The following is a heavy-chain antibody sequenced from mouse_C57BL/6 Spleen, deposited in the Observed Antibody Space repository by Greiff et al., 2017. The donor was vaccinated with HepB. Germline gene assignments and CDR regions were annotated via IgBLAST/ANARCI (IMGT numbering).Heavy chain of an antibody. D-gene: IGHD2-5*01. CDR3: ARLDSNYPFAY. J-gene: IGHJ3*01. Sequence: DVMLVESEGGLVQPGSSMKLSCTASGFTFSDYYMAWVRQVPEKGLEWVANINYDGSSTYYLDSLKSRFIISRDNAKNILYLQMSSLKSEDTATYYCARLDSNYPFAYWGQGTLVTVSA. CDR2: INYDGSST. V-gene: IGHV5-16*01. CDR1: GFTFSDYY.